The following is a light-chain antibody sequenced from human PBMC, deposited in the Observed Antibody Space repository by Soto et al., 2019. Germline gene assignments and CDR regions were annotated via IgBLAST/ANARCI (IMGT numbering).Light chain of an antibody. Sequence: DLQMTQSPSSLSSSVVYRVTITGQASQDISNYLNWYQQKPGKDPKLLIYDASNLETGVPSRFSGSGSGTDFTLTISSMQPEDIATYYCQKYDNLHINVGKGKRLEIK. V-gene: IGKV1-33*01. CDR1: QDISNY. J-gene: IGKJ5*01. CDR2: DAS. CDR3: QKYDNLHIN.